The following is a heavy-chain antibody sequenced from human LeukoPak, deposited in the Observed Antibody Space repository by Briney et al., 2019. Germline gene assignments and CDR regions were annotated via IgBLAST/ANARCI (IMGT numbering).Heavy chain of an antibody. CDR3: ARSIVGENVDGAFDI. Sequence: GASVKVSCKASGYTFTSYYMHWVRQAPGQGLEWMGIINPSGGSTSYAQKFQGRVTMTRDTSTSTVYMELSSLRSEDTAVYYCARSIVGENVDGAFDIWGQGTMVTVSS. J-gene: IGHJ3*02. V-gene: IGHV1-46*01. D-gene: IGHD1-26*01. CDR1: GYTFTSYY. CDR2: INPSGGST.